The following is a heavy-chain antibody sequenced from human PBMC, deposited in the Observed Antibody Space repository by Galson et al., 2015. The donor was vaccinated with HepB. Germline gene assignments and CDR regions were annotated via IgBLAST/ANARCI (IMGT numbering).Heavy chain of an antibody. Sequence: SLRLSCAASGFSFSTSGMHWVRQAPGKGLEWVAVIRSNRGTYYYADSVTGRITISRNNSRTMLLLQLDSLSAADTAVSYCASGSTTTLAKSYFDYWGQGTLVTVSS. D-gene: IGHD4-17*01. CDR3: ASGSTTTLAKSYFDY. CDR2: IRSNRGTY. CDR1: GFSFSTSG. J-gene: IGHJ4*02. V-gene: IGHV3-33*01.